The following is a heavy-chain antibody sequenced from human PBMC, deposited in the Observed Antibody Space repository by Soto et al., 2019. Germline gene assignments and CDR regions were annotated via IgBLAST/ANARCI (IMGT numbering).Heavy chain of an antibody. CDR2: ISSSSSYI. Sequence: GGSLRLSCAASGFTFSSYSMNWVRQAPGKGLEWVSSISSSSSYIYYADSVKGRFTISRDNAKNSLYLQMNSLRAEDTAVYYCARDLSAVLVVVAATPACLDPWGQGPLVSGS. CDR1: GFTFSSYS. J-gene: IGHJ5*02. D-gene: IGHD2-15*01. V-gene: IGHV3-21*01. CDR3: ARDLSAVLVVVAATPACLDP.